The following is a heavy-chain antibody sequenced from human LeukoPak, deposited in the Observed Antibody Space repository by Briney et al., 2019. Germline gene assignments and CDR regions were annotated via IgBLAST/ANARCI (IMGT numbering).Heavy chain of an antibody. J-gene: IGHJ4*02. Sequence: GCALRLSCAASGFTFNSYTMNWVRQAPAKGLEWVSYIRESRGIIYYADPLKDRFNISRDNAKNSLFFQMNGLRADDPAVYYCSRDSPGDYGPSYFDYWGRGTVVIVSA. D-gene: IGHD4-17*01. CDR1: GFTFNSYT. V-gene: IGHV3-48*04. CDR3: SRDSPGDYGPSYFDY. CDR2: IRESRGII.